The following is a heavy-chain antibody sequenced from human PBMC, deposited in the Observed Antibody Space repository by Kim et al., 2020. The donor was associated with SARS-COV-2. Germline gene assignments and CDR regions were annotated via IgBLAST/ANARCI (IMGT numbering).Heavy chain of an antibody. CDR1: GYTFTSYG. Sequence: ASVKVSCKASGYTFTSYGISWVRQAPGQGLEWMGWISAYNGNTNYAQKLQGRVTMTTDTSTSTAYMELRSLRSDDTAVYYCARDIMVLNHYYDKILDPPGCWFDPWGQGTLVTVSS. D-gene: IGHD3-22*01. J-gene: IGHJ5*02. V-gene: IGHV1-18*01. CDR3: ARDIMVLNHYYDKILDPPGCWFDP. CDR2: ISAYNGNT.